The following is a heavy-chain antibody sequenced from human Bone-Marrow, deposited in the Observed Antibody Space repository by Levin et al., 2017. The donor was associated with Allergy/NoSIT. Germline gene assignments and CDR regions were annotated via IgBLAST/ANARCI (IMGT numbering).Heavy chain of an antibody. CDR1: GGSISSYY. D-gene: IGHD4-17*01. CDR3: ARVRTVTPYYYYYMDG. J-gene: IGHJ6*03. V-gene: IGHV4-59*01. Sequence: SQTLSLTCTVSGGSISSYYWSWIRQPPGKGLEWIGYIYYSGSTNYNPSLKSRVTISVDTSKNQFSLKLSSVTAADTAVYYCARVRTVTPYYYYYMDGWGKGTTVTVSS. CDR2: IYYSGST.